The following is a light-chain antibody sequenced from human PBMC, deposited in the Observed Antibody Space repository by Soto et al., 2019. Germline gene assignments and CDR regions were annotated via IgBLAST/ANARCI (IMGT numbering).Light chain of an antibody. J-gene: IGLJ1*01. CDR1: SSNIGHNH. CDR3: ATWDTGLSAGV. Sequence: QSVLTQPPSVSAAPGQKVTISCSGSSSNIGHNHVFWYQQFPGTAPKLLISDNDKRPSGIPDRFSGSRSGTSATLGITGLQPEDEADYYCATWDTGLSAGVFGTGTKVTVL. CDR2: DND. V-gene: IGLV1-51*01.